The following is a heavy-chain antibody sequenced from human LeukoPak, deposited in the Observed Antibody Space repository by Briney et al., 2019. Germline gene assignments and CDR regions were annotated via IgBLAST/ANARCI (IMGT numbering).Heavy chain of an antibody. CDR1: GFTFSTYV. D-gene: IGHD6-19*01. J-gene: IGHJ4*02. Sequence: GGSLRLSCAGSGFTFSTYVMSWVRQAPGKGLEWVSGISGSDSSTYYADSVKGRFTISRDNSKKTLYLQMNSLRAEDTALYYCAKTYSSGWLGDFDYWGQGSLVTVSS. CDR3: AKTYSSGWLGDFDY. CDR2: ISGSDSST. V-gene: IGHV3-23*01.